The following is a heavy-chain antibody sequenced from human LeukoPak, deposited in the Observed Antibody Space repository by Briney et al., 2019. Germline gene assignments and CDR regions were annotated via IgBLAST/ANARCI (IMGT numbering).Heavy chain of an antibody. D-gene: IGHD4-17*01. V-gene: IGHV3-30*02. J-gene: IGHJ4*02. Sequence: GGSLRLSCAASGFTFSTYGMHWVRQAPGKGLEWVAFIRYDGSNKYYADSVKGRFTISRDNSKNTLYLQMNSLRAEGTAVYYYANFYGDPTHYWGQGTLVTVSS. CDR3: ANFYGDPTHY. CDR2: IRYDGSNK. CDR1: GFTFSTYG.